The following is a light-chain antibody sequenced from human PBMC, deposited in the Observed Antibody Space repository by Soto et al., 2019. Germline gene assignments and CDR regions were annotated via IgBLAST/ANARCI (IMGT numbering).Light chain of an antibody. Sequence: EIVLTQSPDTVSVYPGERVTLSCRASQSVGSSVAWYQQETGQAPRLLIYDASTRATGIPARFSASGSGTEFTLSIRSLQAEDFAVYYCQQRRNWPITFGQGTRLEIK. J-gene: IGKJ5*01. V-gene: IGKV3-15*01. CDR2: DAS. CDR3: QQRRNWPIT. CDR1: QSVGSS.